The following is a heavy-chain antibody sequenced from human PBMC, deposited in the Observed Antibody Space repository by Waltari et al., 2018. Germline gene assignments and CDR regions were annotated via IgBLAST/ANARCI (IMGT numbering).Heavy chain of an antibody. J-gene: IGHJ3*02. CDR2: ISSSSSYI. Sequence: EVQLVESGGGLVKPGGSLRLSCAASGFTFSSYSMNWVRQAPGKGLEWVSSISSSSSYIYYADSVKGRFTISRDNAKNSLYLQMNSLRAEDTAVYYCAREAGTDYYDSRPYDALDIWGQGTMVTVSS. V-gene: IGHV3-21*01. CDR3: AREAGTDYYDSRPYDALDI. CDR1: GFTFSSYS. D-gene: IGHD3-22*01.